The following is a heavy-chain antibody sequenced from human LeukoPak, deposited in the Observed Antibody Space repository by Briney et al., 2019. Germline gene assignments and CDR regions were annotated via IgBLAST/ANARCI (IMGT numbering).Heavy chain of an antibody. V-gene: IGHV4-59*01. Sequence: SETLSLTCTVSGDSISSYYWSWIRQPPGKGLEWIGYIYYTGSTNYNPSLKSRVTISVDTSKNQFSLKLTSVTAADTAVYYCARDLRYSSGWYDWYFDLWGRGTLVTVSS. CDR1: GDSISSYY. CDR3: ARDLRYSSGWYDWYFDL. D-gene: IGHD6-19*01. CDR2: IYYTGST. J-gene: IGHJ2*01.